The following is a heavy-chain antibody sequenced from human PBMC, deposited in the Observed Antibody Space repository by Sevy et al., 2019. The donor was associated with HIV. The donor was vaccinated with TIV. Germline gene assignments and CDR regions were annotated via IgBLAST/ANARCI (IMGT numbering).Heavy chain of an antibody. J-gene: IGHJ4*02. D-gene: IGHD3-10*01. CDR2: IKQDGSEK. CDR1: GFTFSSYW. CDR3: AREYGGPDY. Sequence: GGSLRLSCAASGFTFSSYWMHWVRQAPGKGLVWVANIKQDGSEKYYVDSVKGRFTISRDNAKNSLYLQMNNLRAEDMAVYYCAREYGGPDYWGQGTLVTVSS. V-gene: IGHV3-7*01.